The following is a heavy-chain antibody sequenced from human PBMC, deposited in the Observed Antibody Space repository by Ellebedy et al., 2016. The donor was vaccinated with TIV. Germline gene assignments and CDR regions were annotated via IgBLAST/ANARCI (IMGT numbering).Heavy chain of an antibody. D-gene: IGHD3-22*01. V-gene: IGHV3-23*01. Sequence: GGSLRLSXAASGFTFSSYAMNWVRQAPGKGLEWVSVISGSGDTTYYADSVKGRFTISRDNSKNTLYLQMNSLRAEDTAVYYCARTPESSGYYYMGGDYFDYWGQGTLVTVS. CDR2: ISGSGDTT. J-gene: IGHJ4*02. CDR1: GFTFSSYA. CDR3: ARTPESSGYYYMGGDYFDY.